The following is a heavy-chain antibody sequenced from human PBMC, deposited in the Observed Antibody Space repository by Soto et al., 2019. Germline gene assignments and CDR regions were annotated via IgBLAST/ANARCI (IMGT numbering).Heavy chain of an antibody. CDR2: ISGSGGST. D-gene: IGHD5-18*01. Sequence: GGSLRLSCAASGFTFSSYAMSWVRQAPGKGLEWVSAISGSGGSTYYADSVKGRFTISRDNSKNTLYLQMNSLRAEDTAVYYCAKDLESLQLWFALVYWGQGTLVTVSS. V-gene: IGHV3-23*01. CDR1: GFTFSSYA. CDR3: AKDLESLQLWFALVY. J-gene: IGHJ4*02.